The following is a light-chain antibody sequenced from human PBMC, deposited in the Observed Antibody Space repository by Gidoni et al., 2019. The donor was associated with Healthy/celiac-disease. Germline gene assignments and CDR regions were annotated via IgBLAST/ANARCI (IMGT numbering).Light chain of an antibody. Sequence: DIQMTQSPSSLSASLGDRVTITCRASQSISSYLNWYQQKPGKAPKLLIYAASSLQSGVPSRFSGSGSGTDFTLTISSLQPEDFATYYCQQSYSTSATFGGGTKVEIK. V-gene: IGKV1-39*01. CDR2: AAS. J-gene: IGKJ4*01. CDR3: QQSYSTSAT. CDR1: QSISSY.